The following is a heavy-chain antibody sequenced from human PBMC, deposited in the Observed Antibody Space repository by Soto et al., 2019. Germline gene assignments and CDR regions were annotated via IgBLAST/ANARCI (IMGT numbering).Heavy chain of an antibody. Sequence: QVQLVQSGAEVKKPGSSVKVSCKASGGTFSSYAISWVRQAPGQGLEWMGGIIPIFGTANYAQKFQGRVTMNAHERTSTAYTELSSLRSEDTAVYYCARLHHHSSGYYLDRKDDAFDIWGQGTMVTVSS. CDR1: GGTFSSYA. D-gene: IGHD3-22*01. J-gene: IGHJ3*02. CDR2: IIPIFGTA. CDR3: ARLHHHSSGYYLDRKDDAFDI. V-gene: IGHV1-69*01.